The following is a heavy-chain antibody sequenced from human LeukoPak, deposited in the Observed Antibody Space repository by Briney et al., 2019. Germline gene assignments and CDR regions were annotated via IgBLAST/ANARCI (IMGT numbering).Heavy chain of an antibody. V-gene: IGHV4-34*01. CDR3: ARKGRGYSGSSVFIY. CDR1: GGSFSGYY. CDR2: INHSGST. Sequence: SETLSLTCAVYGGSFSGYYGSWIRQPPGKGLEWIGEINHSGSTKYNPSLKSRVTISVDTSKNQFSLKLSSVTAADTAVYYCARKGRGYSGSSVFIYWGQGTLVTVSS. J-gene: IGHJ4*02. D-gene: IGHD1-26*01.